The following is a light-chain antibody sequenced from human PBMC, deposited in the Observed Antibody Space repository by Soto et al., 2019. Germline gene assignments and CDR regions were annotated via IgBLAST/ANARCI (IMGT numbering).Light chain of an antibody. J-gene: IGKJ2*01. CDR2: TAS. V-gene: IGKV1D-12*01. CDR1: QDIDRW. Sequence: DIQMTQSPSSVSASVGDRVTISCRASQDIDRWLAWFQHKPGKAPKLLISTASSLQSGVPSRFSGSGSGTDFTLTIASLQFDDFATYYCLQSDTFPYTFGLGTKLEIK. CDR3: LQSDTFPYT.